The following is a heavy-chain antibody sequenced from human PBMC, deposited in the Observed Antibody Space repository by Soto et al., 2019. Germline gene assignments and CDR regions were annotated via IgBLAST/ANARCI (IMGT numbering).Heavy chain of an antibody. CDR3: ARAATGSYHSAY. CDR2: IAPHSGRT. D-gene: IGHD3-10*01. Sequence: QVQLVRSGPEVKNPGASVRVSCVASGYAFTSYGVNWVRQAPGQGLEWMGWIAPHSGRTTYLPKFQGRVTMTADVSTNTVYIELRGLKSDDTGIYFCARAATGSYHSAYWGQGTVVTVSS. V-gene: IGHV1-18*04. CDR1: GYAFTSYG. J-gene: IGHJ4*02.